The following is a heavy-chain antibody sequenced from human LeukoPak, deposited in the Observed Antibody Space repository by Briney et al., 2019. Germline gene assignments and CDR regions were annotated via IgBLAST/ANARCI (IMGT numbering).Heavy chain of an antibody. V-gene: IGHV1-8*01. CDR1: GYTFTSYD. CDR2: MNPNSGNT. D-gene: IGHD3-10*01. Sequence: GASVTVSCKASGYTFTSYDINWVRQATGQGLEWMGWMNPNSGNTGYAQNFQGRVTMTRNTSISTAYMELSSLRSEDTAVYYCAGGPLFGLIHDYWGQGTLVTVSS. CDR3: AGGPLFGLIHDY. J-gene: IGHJ4*02.